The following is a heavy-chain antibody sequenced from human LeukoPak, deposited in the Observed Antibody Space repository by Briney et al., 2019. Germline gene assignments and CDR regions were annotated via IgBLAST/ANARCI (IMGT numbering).Heavy chain of an antibody. V-gene: IGHV1-18*03. J-gene: IGHJ5*02. CDR3: ARAQPNTNWFDP. CDR2: TRAYNDNT. CDR1: GYTFTNYG. Sequence: ASVKVSCKASGYTFTNYGIIWVRQAPGRGLEWLGWTRAYNDNTNYAQKFQGRVTMTTDTSTNTAYMELSSLRSEDMAVYYWARAQPNTNWFDPWGQGTLVTVSA.